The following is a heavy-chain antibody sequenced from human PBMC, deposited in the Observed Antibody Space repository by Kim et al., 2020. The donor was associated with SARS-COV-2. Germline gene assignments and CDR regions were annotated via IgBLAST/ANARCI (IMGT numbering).Heavy chain of an antibody. D-gene: IGHD3-10*01. CDR3: AKHLMGVAKAFDY. V-gene: IGHV3-23*01. CDR2: LTTTGGNT. Sequence: GGSLRLSCAASGFTFSRYAMSWVRQAPGKGLEWVSSLTTTGGNTYYADYVKGRFSISRDNSKNTLHMQMNSLRVEDTAVYYCAKHLMGVAKAFDYWGQGTLVTVSS. J-gene: IGHJ4*02. CDR1: GFTFSRYA.